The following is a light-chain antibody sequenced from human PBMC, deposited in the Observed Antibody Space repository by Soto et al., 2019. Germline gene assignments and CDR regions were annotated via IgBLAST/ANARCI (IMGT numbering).Light chain of an antibody. J-gene: IGLJ1*01. CDR2: EVS. CDR3: SSYTSSSTLV. Sequence: QSALTQPASVSGSPGQSITISCTGTSSDIGFYNYVSWYQQHPGKAPKLMIYEVSNRPSGVSGRFSDSKSGNTASLTISALQAEDGADYYCSSYTSSSTLVFGTGTKLTVL. V-gene: IGLV2-14*01. CDR1: SSDIGFYNY.